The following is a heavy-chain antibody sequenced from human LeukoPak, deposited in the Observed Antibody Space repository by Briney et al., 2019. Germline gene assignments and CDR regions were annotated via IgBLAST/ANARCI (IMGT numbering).Heavy chain of an antibody. CDR3: TRGSIAYYYMDV. V-gene: IGHV4-38-2*02. J-gene: IGHJ6*03. D-gene: IGHD3-22*01. CDR1: GYSISSGYY. CDR2: IYHGGST. Sequence: SETLSLTCTVSGYSISSGYYWGWIRQPPGKGLEWIGSIYHGGSTYYNPSLKSRVTISVDTSKNQFSLKLSSVTAADTAVYYCTRGSIAYYYMDVWGKGTTVTISS.